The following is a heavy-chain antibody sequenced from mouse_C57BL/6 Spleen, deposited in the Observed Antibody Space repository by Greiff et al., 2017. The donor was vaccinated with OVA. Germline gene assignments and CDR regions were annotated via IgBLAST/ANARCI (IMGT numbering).Heavy chain of an antibody. Sequence: VQLQESGAELVRPGTSVKVSCKASGYAFTNYLIEWVKQRPGQGLEWIGVINPGSGGTNYNEKFKGKATLTADKSSSTAYMQLSSLTSEDSAVYCCARGNDGADYYAMDYWGQGTSVTVSS. D-gene: IGHD2-3*01. J-gene: IGHJ4*01. CDR3: ARGNDGADYYAMDY. CDR2: INPGSGGT. CDR1: GYAFTNYL. V-gene: IGHV1-54*01.